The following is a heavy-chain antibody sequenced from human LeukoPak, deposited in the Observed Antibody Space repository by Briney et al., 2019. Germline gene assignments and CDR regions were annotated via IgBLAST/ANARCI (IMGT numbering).Heavy chain of an antibody. D-gene: IGHD5-18*01. CDR1: GFTFSYHW. V-gene: IGHV3-7*01. J-gene: IGHJ4*02. Sequence: GGSLRLSCAASGFTFSYHWMTWVRQAPGKGLEWVANIKDDGTVKNYVDPVKGRFTISRDNAKNSLYLQMNSLRAEDTGVYYCAKDSYSKGDYWGQGVLVTVSS. CDR2: IKDDGTVK. CDR3: AKDSYSKGDY.